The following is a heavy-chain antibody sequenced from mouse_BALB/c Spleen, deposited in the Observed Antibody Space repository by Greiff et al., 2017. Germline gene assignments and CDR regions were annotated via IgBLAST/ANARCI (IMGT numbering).Heavy chain of an antibody. CDR1: GFSLTSYG. D-gene: IGHD2-1*01. J-gene: IGHJ1*01. V-gene: IGHV2-5-1*01. CDR3: AKTGGGNYWYFDV. CDR2: IWRGGST. Sequence: QVQLKESGPSLVQPSQSLSITCTVSGFSLTSYGVHWVRQSPGKGLEWLGVIWRGGSTDYNAAFMSRLSITKDNSKSQVFFKMNSLQADDTAIYYCAKTGGGNYWYFDVWGAGTTVTVSS.